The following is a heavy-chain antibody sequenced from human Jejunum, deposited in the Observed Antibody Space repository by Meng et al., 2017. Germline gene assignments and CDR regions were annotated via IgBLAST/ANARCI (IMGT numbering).Heavy chain of an antibody. D-gene: IGHD1-26*01. Sequence: GESLKISCAASGFTFSSYAMSWVRQAPGKGLEWVSGISGGGYAPSYADSVRGRFTISRDNSKNTLYLQMNSLRAEDTAVYYCAKESGIVGATGFFGYWGQGTLVTVSS. J-gene: IGHJ4*02. CDR2: ISGGGYAP. V-gene: IGHV3-23*01. CDR3: AKESGIVGATGFFGY. CDR1: GFTFSSYA.